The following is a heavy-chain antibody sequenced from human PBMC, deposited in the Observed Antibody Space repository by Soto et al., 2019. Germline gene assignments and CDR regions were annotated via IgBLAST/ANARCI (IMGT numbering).Heavy chain of an antibody. CDR1: GVSISDSGYY. Sequence: SETLSLTCSVSGVSISDSGYYWNWIRQHPGKGLEWLGYIYYSGTTRYNPSLRSRLTISIDTSKNHFSLRLTSVTAADTAVYYCAREKVFSTWGSPTNTWFDSCGQGTLVTVSS. V-gene: IGHV4-31*03. CDR3: AREKVFSTWGSPTNTWFDS. CDR2: IYYSGTT. J-gene: IGHJ5*01. D-gene: IGHD6-13*01.